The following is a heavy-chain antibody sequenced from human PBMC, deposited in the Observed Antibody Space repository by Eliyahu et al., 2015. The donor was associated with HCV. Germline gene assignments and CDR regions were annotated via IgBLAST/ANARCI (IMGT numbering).Heavy chain of an antibody. CDR3: AKDRGYDYYYYYGMDV. J-gene: IGHJ6*02. D-gene: IGHD5-12*01. Sequence: QVQXVESGGGVVQPGRSXRLSCAASGFHFSGYGMXGVRQAPGXGLGWVXVISYDGSKTYYGDSVKGRXTISRDNSKNTLYVQMNSLRPEDTAVYYCAKDRGYDYYYYYGMDVWGQGTTVTVSS. CDR2: ISYDGSKT. V-gene: IGHV3-30*18. CDR1: GFHFSGYG.